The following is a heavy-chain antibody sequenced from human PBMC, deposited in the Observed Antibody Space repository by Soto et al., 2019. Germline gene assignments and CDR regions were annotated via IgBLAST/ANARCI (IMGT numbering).Heavy chain of an antibody. CDR1: GYTFTSYG. Sequence: GASVKVSCKASGYTFTSYGISWVRQAPGQGLEWMGWINPNSGNTDYAQKFQGRVTMTRNTSISTAYMELSSLRSEDTAVYYCATPDILTGYYAYWGQGTLVTVSS. CDR2: INPNSGNT. J-gene: IGHJ4*02. D-gene: IGHD3-9*01. CDR3: ATPDILTGYYAY. V-gene: IGHV1-8*02.